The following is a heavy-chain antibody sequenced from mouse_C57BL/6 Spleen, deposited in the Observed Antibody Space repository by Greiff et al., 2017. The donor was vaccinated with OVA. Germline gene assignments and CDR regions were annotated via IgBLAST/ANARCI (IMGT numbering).Heavy chain of an antibody. J-gene: IGHJ1*03. V-gene: IGHV1-64*01. Sequence: VKLMESGAELVKPGASVKLSCKASGYTFTSYWKHWVKQRPGQGLEWIGMIHPNSGSTNYNEKFKSKATLTVDKSSSTAYMQLSSLTSEDSAVYYCARDSSYGWYFDVWGTGTTVTVSS. D-gene: IGHD1-1*01. CDR3: ARDSSYGWYFDV. CDR2: IHPNSGST. CDR1: GYTFTSYW.